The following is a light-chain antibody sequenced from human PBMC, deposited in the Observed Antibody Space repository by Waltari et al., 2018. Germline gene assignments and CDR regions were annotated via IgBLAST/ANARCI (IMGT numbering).Light chain of an antibody. CDR2: DVS. CDR3: SSYMDSSTLEL. CDR1: SSDIGGYNY. Sequence: QSALTQPASVSGSPGQSITISCTGTSSDIGGYNYVSWYQQVPGKAPKLMIYDVSNRPSGVSSRFPGSNSGNTASLTISGLQAEDEADYFCSSYMDSSTLELFGGGTSLTVL. V-gene: IGLV2-14*03. J-gene: IGLJ2*01.